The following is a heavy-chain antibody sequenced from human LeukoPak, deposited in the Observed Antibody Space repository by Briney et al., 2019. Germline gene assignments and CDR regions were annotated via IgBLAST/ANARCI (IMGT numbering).Heavy chain of an antibody. CDR3: AKDFYYYGWGSKNWFDP. J-gene: IGHJ5*02. CDR1: GFTFSSYG. D-gene: IGHD3-10*01. Sequence: PGGSLRLSCAASGFTFSSYGMHWVRQAPGKGLEWVAFIRYDGSNKYYADSVKGRFTISRDNSKNTLYLQMNSLRAEDTAVYYCAKDFYYYGWGSKNWFDPWGQGTLVTVSS. CDR2: IRYDGSNK. V-gene: IGHV3-30*02.